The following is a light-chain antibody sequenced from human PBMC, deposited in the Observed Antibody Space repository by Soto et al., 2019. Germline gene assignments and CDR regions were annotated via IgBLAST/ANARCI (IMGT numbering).Light chain of an antibody. CDR2: KAS. V-gene: IGKV1-5*03. Sequence: DIHITQSPSTLSASVGDRVTITCRASQSISSWLAWYQQKPGKAPRLLIYKASSLEGGVPSRFSGSGSGTEFTLTISSLQPDDFATYYCQQYNGYRFAQGTKVDIK. J-gene: IGKJ1*01. CDR3: QQYNGYR. CDR1: QSISSW.